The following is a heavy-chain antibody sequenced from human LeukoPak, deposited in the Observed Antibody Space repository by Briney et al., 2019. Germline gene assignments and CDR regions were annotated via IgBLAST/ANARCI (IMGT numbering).Heavy chain of an antibody. CDR1: GFTFSNAW. V-gene: IGHV3-15*01. CDR2: IKSKTDGGTT. Sequence: GGPLRLSCAASGFTFSNAWMSWVRQAPGKGLEWVGRIKSKTDGGTTDYAAPVKGRFTISRDDSKNTLYLQMNSLKTEDTAVYYCTTDGVLWSLYGMDVWGQGTTVTVSS. J-gene: IGHJ6*02. CDR3: TTDGVLWSLYGMDV. D-gene: IGHD3-10*01.